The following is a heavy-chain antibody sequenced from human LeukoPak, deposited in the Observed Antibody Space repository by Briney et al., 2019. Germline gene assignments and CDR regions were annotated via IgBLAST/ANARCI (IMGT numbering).Heavy chain of an antibody. CDR3: ARVGEEVVPAAEFDY. J-gene: IGHJ4*02. D-gene: IGHD2-2*01. CDR2: ISYDGSNK. V-gene: IGHV3-30*04. CDR1: GFTFSSYA. Sequence: GGSLRLSCAASGFTFSSYAMHWVRQAPGKGLEWVAVISYDGSNKYYADSVKGRFTISRDNSKNTLYLQMNSLRAEDTAVYYCARVGEEVVPAAEFDYWGQGTLVTVSS.